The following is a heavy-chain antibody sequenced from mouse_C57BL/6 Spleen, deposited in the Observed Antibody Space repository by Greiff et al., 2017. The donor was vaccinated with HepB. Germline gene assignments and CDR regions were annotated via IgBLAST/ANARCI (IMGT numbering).Heavy chain of an antibody. D-gene: IGHD2-5*01. CDR1: GYTFTSYG. V-gene: IGHV1-81*01. CDR2: IYPRSGNT. Sequence: QVQPQQSGAELARPGASVKLSCKASGYTFTSYGISWVKQRTGQGLEWIGEIYPRSGNTYYNEKFKGKATLTADKSSSTAYMELRSLTSEDSAVYFCARTYSNYWYFDVWGTGTTVTVSS. CDR3: ARTYSNYWYFDV. J-gene: IGHJ1*03.